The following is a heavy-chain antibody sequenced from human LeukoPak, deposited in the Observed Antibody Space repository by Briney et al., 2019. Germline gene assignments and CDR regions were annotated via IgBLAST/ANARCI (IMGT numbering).Heavy chain of an antibody. CDR3: AREDDYGANSYDY. Sequence: GASVKVSCKASGYTFTGYYTHWVRQAPGQGLEWMGWINPNSGGTNYAQKFQGRVTMTRDTPISTAYMELSRLRSDDTAVYYCAREDDYGANSYDYWGQGTLVTVSS. J-gene: IGHJ4*02. D-gene: IGHD4-23*01. CDR2: INPNSGGT. CDR1: GYTFTGYY. V-gene: IGHV1-2*02.